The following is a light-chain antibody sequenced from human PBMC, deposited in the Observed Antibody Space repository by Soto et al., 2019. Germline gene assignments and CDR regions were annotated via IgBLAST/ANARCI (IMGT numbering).Light chain of an antibody. V-gene: IGKV3-20*01. CDR2: GAS. J-gene: IGKJ4*01. CDR1: QSVTSSY. Sequence: IVLTQSPGTLSLSPGERATLSCRASQSVTSSYLAWYQHKPGQAPRLLIYGASSRATGIPDRVSGSGSGTDFTLTISRLEPADFAVYYCQQYGSSPLTFGGGTKVEIK. CDR3: QQYGSSPLT.